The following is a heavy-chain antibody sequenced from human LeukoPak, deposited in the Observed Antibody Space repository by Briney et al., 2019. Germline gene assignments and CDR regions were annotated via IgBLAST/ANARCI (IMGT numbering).Heavy chain of an antibody. J-gene: IGHJ4*02. D-gene: IGHD6-13*01. CDR3: AKDLSSSWALDY. CDR2: ISYDGSNK. V-gene: IGHV3-30*18. CDR1: GFTFSSNG. Sequence: GRSLRLSCGASGFTFSSNGMHWVRQAPGKGLEWVAVISYDGSNKYYADSVKGRFTISRDDSKNTLSLQMNSLRTEDTAVHYCAKDLSSSWALDYWGQGTLVTVSS.